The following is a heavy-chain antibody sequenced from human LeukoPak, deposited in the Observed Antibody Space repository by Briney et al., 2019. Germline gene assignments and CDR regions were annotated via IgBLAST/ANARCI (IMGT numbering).Heavy chain of an antibody. CDR1: GYSFTSYW. CDR2: IYPGDSDT. CDR3: ARFMPRRWLEKNGVWWFDP. Sequence: GESLKISCKGSGYSFTSYWIGWVRQMPGKGLEWMGIIYPGDSDTRYSPSFQGQVTISADKSISTAYLQWSSLKASDTAMYSCARFMPRRWLEKNGVWWFDPWGQGTLVTVSS. D-gene: IGHD2-8*01. J-gene: IGHJ5*02. V-gene: IGHV5-51*01.